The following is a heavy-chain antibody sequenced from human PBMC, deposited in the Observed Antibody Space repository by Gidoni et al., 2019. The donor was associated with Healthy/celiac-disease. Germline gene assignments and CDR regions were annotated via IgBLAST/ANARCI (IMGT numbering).Heavy chain of an antibody. CDR1: GFTFSSYA. Sequence: EVQLLESGGGLVQPGGSLRLSCAASGFTFSSYAMSWVRQAPGKGLEWVSAISGSGGSTYYADSVKGRFTISRDNSKNTLYLQMNSLRAEDTAVYYCAKDTASLWFGSNDYFDYWGQGTLVTVSS. CDR2: ISGSGGST. J-gene: IGHJ4*02. D-gene: IGHD3-10*01. CDR3: AKDTASLWFGSNDYFDY. V-gene: IGHV3-23*01.